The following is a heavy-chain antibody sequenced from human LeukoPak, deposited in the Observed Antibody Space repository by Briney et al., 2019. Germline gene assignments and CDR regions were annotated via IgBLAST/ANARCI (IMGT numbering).Heavy chain of an antibody. D-gene: IGHD4-17*01. J-gene: IGHJ4*02. CDR2: IYHGDSDT. CDR1: GYSFTSYW. CDR3: ARAFGSTVTTFDY. V-gene: IGHV5-51*01. Sequence: GESLKISCKGSGYSFTSYWIGWVRQMPGKGLEWMGIIYHGDSDTRYSPSFQGQVTISADKSISTAYLQWSSLRASDTAMYYCARAFGSTVTTFDYWGQGTLVTVSS.